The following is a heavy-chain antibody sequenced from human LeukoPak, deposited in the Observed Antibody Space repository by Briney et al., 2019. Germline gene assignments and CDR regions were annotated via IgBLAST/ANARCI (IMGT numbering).Heavy chain of an antibody. J-gene: IGHJ4*02. CDR1: GYSISSGYY. Sequence: SETLSLTCTVSGYSISSGYYWGWIRQPPGKGLEWIGSIYHSGSVYFNPSLKSRVTISVDTSNNQFSLKLSSVTAADTAVYYCASTIAVTTDYWGQGTLVTVSS. CDR2: IYHSGSV. V-gene: IGHV4-38-2*02. D-gene: IGHD4-17*01. CDR3: ASTIAVTTDY.